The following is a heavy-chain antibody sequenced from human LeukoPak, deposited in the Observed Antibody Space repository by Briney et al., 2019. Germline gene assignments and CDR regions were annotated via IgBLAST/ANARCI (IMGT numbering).Heavy chain of an antibody. V-gene: IGHV3-48*01. D-gene: IGHD3-10*01. CDR1: GFTFSSYS. CDR2: ISSGSSTI. CDR3: ARVRSVPDY. J-gene: IGHJ4*02. Sequence: PGGSLRLSCAASGFTFSSYSMNWVRQAPGKGLEWVSYISSGSSTIHYADSVKGRFTISRDNAKNSLYLQMNSLRAEDTAVYYCARVRSVPDYWGQGTLVTVSS.